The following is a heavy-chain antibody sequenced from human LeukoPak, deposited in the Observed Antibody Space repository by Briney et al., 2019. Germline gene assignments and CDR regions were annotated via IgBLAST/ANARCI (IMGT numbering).Heavy chain of an antibody. J-gene: IGHJ4*02. CDR2: IYYSGST. V-gene: IGHV4-30-4*01. CDR1: GGSISSGDYY. CDR3: ARDYSGSYHFFDY. D-gene: IGHD1-26*01. Sequence: SETLSLTCTVSGGSISSGDYYWSWIRQPPGKGLEWIGYIYYSGSTYYNPSLKSRVTISVDTSKNQFSLKLSSVTAADTAVYYCARDYSGSYHFFDYWGQGTLVTDSS.